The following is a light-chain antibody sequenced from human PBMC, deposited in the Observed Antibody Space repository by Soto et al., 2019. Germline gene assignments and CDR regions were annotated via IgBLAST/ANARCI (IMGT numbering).Light chain of an antibody. CDR3: QQNNSFPWT. Sequence: STLSASVGDRVTITCRSRQSISSWLAWYQQKAGKAPKLLIYDASSLESGVPSRFSGSGSGTEFTLTISSLQPDDFATYYCQQNNSFPWTFGQGTKVDIK. J-gene: IGKJ1*01. CDR1: QSISSW. CDR2: DAS. V-gene: IGKV1-5*01.